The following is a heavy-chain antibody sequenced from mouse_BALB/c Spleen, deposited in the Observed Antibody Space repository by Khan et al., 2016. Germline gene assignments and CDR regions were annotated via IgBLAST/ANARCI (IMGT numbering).Heavy chain of an antibody. D-gene: IGHD2-4*01. CDR3: YRNEYDGGALDY. J-gene: IGHJ4*01. Sequence: EVELVESGGGLVQPGGSMKLSCAASGFTFSDAWMDWVRQSPEKGLEWVAEIRNKANNHATYYAESVKGRFTISRDDSKSSVYLQMNSLRAEDTGIYYCYRNEYDGGALDYWGQGTSVTVSS. CDR2: IRNKANNHAT. V-gene: IGHV6-6*01. CDR1: GFTFSDAW.